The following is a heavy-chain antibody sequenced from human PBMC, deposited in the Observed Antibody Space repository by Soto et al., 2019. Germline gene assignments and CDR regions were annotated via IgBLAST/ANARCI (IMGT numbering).Heavy chain of an antibody. Sequence: EVQLVESGGGLIQPGGSLRLSCAASGFTVSSNYMSWVRQAPGKGLEWVSVIYSGGSTYYADSVKGRFTISRDNSKNTRYLQMNSLRAEDTAVYYCARDPLRSSHSMDVWGQGTTVTVSS. V-gene: IGHV3-53*01. CDR2: IYSGGST. CDR1: GFTVSSNY. CDR3: ARDPLRSSHSMDV. J-gene: IGHJ6*02.